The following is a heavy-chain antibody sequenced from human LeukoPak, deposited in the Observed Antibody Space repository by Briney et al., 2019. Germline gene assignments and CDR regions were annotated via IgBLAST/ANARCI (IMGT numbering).Heavy chain of an antibody. V-gene: IGHV3-74*01. CDR2: IYRDGSTT. Sequence: GGSLRLSCAASGFTFSSHWMHWVRQAPGTGLKWVSRIYRDGSTTDYADSVKGRFSISRDNSKNTLYLDMNSLRAGDTAVYYCARERGDYDDPGPLDYWGQGTLVTVSS. D-gene: IGHD4-17*01. CDR1: GFTFSSHW. J-gene: IGHJ4*02. CDR3: ARERGDYDDPGPLDY.